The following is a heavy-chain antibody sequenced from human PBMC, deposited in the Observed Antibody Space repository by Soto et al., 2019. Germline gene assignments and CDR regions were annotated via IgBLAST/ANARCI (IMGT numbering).Heavy chain of an antibody. V-gene: IGHV4-4*07. D-gene: IGHD2-2*01. CDR3: GRVVVVPAAMQRAARKRLFDP. Sequence: PSVTLSLTGTVSGGSISSYYWSWIRQPAGKGLEWIGRIYTSGSTNYNPSLKSRVTMSVDTSKNQFSLKLSSVTAADTAVYYCGRVVVVPAAMQRAARKRLFDPWGQRTRFTVAS. J-gene: IGHJ5*02. CDR1: GGSISSYY. CDR2: IYTSGST.